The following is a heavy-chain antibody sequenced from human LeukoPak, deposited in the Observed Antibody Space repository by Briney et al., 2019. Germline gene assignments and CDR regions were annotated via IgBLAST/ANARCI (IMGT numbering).Heavy chain of an antibody. Sequence: GGSLRLSCAASGFTFSNYWMAWVRQAPGKGLEWVGHIKEGGSQKQYVDSVKGRFTISRDNAKKSLSLQMDSLRVEDTAVYYCARDSGWHTFDYWGQGTLVTASS. V-gene: IGHV3-7*01. CDR1: GFTFSNYW. CDR2: IKEGGSQK. CDR3: ARDSGWHTFDY. D-gene: IGHD6-19*01. J-gene: IGHJ4*02.